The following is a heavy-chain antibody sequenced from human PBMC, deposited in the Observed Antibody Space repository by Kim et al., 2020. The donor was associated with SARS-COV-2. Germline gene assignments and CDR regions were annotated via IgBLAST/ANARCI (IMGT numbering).Heavy chain of an antibody. D-gene: IGHD6-13*01. V-gene: IGHV5-51*01. J-gene: IGHJ4*02. Sequence: RYSPPVQGQVTISADKSIRTAYLQWSSLKASDTAMYYCARRHSSSWYFDYWGQGTLVTVSS. CDR3: ARRHSSSWYFDY.